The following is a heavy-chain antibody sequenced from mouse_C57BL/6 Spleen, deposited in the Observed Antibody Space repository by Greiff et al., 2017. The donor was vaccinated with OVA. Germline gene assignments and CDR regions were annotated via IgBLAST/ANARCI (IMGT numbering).Heavy chain of an antibody. CDR3: ARSGWDDYAMDY. D-gene: IGHD4-1*01. CDR2: IYPGDGDT. Sequence: VQLQQSGAELVKPGASVKISCKASGYAFSSYWMNWVKQRPGKGLEWIGQIYPGDGDTNYNGKFKGKATLTADKSSSTAYMQLSSLTSEDSAVYFCARSGWDDYAMDYWGQGTSVTVSS. V-gene: IGHV1-80*01. CDR1: GYAFSSYW. J-gene: IGHJ4*01.